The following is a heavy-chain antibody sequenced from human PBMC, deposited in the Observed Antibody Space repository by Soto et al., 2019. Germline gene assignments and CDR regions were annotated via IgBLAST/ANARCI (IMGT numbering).Heavy chain of an antibody. CDR2: ISSSSSYI. V-gene: IGHV3-21*01. Sequence: GGSLRLSCAASGFTFSSYSMNWVRQAPGKGLEWVSSISSSSSYIYYADSVKGRFTISRDNAKNSLYLQMNSLRAEDTAVYYCAREIKRYSSSRGGRDIWGQGTMVTVSS. D-gene: IGHD6-13*01. CDR3: AREIKRYSSSRGGRDI. CDR1: GFTFSSYS. J-gene: IGHJ3*02.